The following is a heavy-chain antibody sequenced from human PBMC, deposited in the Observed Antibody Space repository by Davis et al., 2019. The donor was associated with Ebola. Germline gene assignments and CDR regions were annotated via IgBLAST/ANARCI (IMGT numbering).Heavy chain of an antibody. V-gene: IGHV3-20*04. J-gene: IGHJ6*04. D-gene: IGHD3-10*01. Sequence: PGGSLRLSCAASGFTFDNYGMSWVRQVPGKGLEWVSGINWNGGTTGYADSVKGRFTISRDNAKNSLYLQMNSLRAEDTAVYYCARDQLTMVRGVKYYYYGMDVWGKGTTVTVSS. CDR2: INWNGGTT. CDR3: ARDQLTMVRGVKYYYYGMDV. CDR1: GFTFDNYG.